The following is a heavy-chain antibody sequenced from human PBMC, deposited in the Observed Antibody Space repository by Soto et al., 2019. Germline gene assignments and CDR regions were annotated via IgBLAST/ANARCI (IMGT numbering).Heavy chain of an antibody. J-gene: IGHJ6*02. CDR2: IIPIFGTA. CDR3: ARESGSSSWDYYYGMDV. Sequence: ASVKVSCKASGGTFSSYAISWVRQAPGQGLEWMGGIIPIFGTANYAQKFQGRVTITADESTSTAYMELSSLRSEDTAVYYCARESGSSSWDYYYGMDVWGQGTTVTVSS. CDR1: GGTFSSYA. D-gene: IGHD6-13*01. V-gene: IGHV1-69*13.